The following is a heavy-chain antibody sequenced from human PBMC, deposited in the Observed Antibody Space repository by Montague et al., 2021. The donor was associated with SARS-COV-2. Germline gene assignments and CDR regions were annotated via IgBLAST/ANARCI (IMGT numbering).Heavy chain of an antibody. CDR2: VHYTGST. CDR3: ARAQNTCFIANCVNYFEV. V-gene: IGHV4-59*01. D-gene: IGHD1-1*01. J-gene: IGHJ4*02. Sequence: SETLSLTCEVSGGSISSYYWSWIRQSPGKELEWIGYVHYTGSTKYNPSLKTRVTLSLDTPKNQFSLKLSSVTAADTAVYYCARAQNTCFIANCVNYFEVWGLGALVTVS. CDR1: GGSISSYY.